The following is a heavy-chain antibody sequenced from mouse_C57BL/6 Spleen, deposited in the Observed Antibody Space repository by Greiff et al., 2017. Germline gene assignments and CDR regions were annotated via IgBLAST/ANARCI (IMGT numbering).Heavy chain of an antibody. J-gene: IGHJ1*03. V-gene: IGHV1-15*01. CDR1: GYTFTDYE. CDR3: TPYSNYPHWYFDV. D-gene: IGHD2-5*01. Sequence: LQESGAELVRPGASVTLSCKASGYTFTDYEMHWVKQTPVHGLEWIGAIDPETGGTAYNQKFKGKAILTADKSSSTAYMELRSLTSEDSAVYYCTPYSNYPHWYFDVWGTGTTVTVSS. CDR2: IDPETGGT.